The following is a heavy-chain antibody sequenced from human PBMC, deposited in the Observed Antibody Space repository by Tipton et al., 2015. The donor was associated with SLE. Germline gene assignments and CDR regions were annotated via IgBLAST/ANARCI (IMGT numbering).Heavy chain of an antibody. CDR3: ASGSWATYYYYGMDV. CDR2: INHSGST. Sequence: TLSLTCAVYGGSFSGYYWSWIRQPPGKGLGWIGEINHSGSTNYNPSLKSRVTISVDTSKNQFSLKLGSVTAADTAVYYCASGSWATYYYYGMDVWGQGTTVTVSS. CDR1: GGSFSGYY. J-gene: IGHJ6*02. D-gene: IGHD1-26*01. V-gene: IGHV4-34*01.